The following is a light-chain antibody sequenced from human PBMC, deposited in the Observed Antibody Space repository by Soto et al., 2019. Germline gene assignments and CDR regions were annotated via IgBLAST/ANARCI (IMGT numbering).Light chain of an antibody. V-gene: IGLV2-23*01. Sequence: QSALTQPASVSGSAGQSITISCTGTSSDVGSYNLVSWYQQHPGKAPKLMIYEGSKRPSGVSNRFSGSKSGNTASLTISGLQAEDEADYYCCSYTSSISWVFGGGTKLTVL. J-gene: IGLJ3*02. CDR2: EGS. CDR3: CSYTSSISWV. CDR1: SSDVGSYNL.